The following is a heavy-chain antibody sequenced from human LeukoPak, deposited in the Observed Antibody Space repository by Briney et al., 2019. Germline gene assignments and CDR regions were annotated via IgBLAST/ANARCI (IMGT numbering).Heavy chain of an antibody. Sequence: ASVKVSCKASGYTFTSYYMHWVRQAPGQGLEWMGIINPSGGSTSYAQKFQGRVTMTEDTSTDTAYMELSSLRSEDTAVYYCARDSGWKYFDDWGQGTLVSVPS. V-gene: IGHV1-46*01. CDR3: ARDSGWKYFDD. CDR1: GYTFTSYY. CDR2: INPSGGST. D-gene: IGHD6-19*01. J-gene: IGHJ4*01.